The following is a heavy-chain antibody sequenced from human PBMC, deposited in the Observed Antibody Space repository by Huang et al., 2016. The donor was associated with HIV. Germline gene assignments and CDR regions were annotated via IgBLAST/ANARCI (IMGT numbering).Heavy chain of an antibody. J-gene: IGHJ3*02. D-gene: IGHD1-1*01. CDR1: GGSFSGYY. V-gene: IGHV4-34*01. CDR3: ARERMMSWLDDHDAFDI. CDR2: INHSGSN. Sequence: QVQLQQWGAGLLKPSETLSLTCAVYGGSFSGYYWSWIRQSPGQGLEWIGEINHSGSNNYNPSLKSRLTISVDTSKNQFSLKLSSVTAADTAVYYCARERMMSWLDDHDAFDIWGQGTMVTVSS.